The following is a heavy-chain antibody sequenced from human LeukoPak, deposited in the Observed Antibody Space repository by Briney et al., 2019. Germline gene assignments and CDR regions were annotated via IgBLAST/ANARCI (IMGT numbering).Heavy chain of an antibody. J-gene: IGHJ4*02. CDR3: ATEGQEGAWESPDY. D-gene: IGHD1-26*01. CDR1: GYTFTAYY. CDR2: INPKSGDA. Sequence: ASVKVSCKASGYTFTAYYMHWVRQAPGQGLEWMGWINPKSGDANYAQKFQGRVTMARDTSISTAYMELSRLRSDDTAMYYCATEGQEGAWESPDYCGQGTLVTVSS. V-gene: IGHV1-2*02.